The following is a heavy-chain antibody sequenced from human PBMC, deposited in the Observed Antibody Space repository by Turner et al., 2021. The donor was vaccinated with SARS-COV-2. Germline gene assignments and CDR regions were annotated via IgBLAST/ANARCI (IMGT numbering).Heavy chain of an antibody. J-gene: IGHJ4*02. CDR2: IYSDVST. CDR1: GFTVSSNY. CDR3: ARYRGGYSDY. D-gene: IGHD2-2*01. Sequence: EVQLVESGGGLIQPGGSRRLSCAASGFTVSSNYMSWVRQAPGKGLEGVSVIYSDVSTYYADSVKGRFTISSDNSKNTLYLQMNSLRAEYTAVYYCARYRGGYSDYWGQGTLVTVSS. V-gene: IGHV3-53*01.